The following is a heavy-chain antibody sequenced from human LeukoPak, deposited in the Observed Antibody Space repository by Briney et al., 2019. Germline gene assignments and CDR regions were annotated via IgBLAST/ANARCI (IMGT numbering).Heavy chain of an antibody. V-gene: IGHV3-7*01. CDR1: GFTFSNYW. D-gene: IGHD3-16*01. J-gene: IGHJ5*02. CDR3: ARVVDYGWFDP. CDR2: IKEDGTTI. Sequence: GGALRLSGTASGFTFSNYWMGWVRQAPGKGLEGVANIKEDGTTIYYVDPGKGRFTIPQDHAKHSLYLQMNLVRDEDTAVYYCARVVDYGWFDPWGQGTLVAVSS.